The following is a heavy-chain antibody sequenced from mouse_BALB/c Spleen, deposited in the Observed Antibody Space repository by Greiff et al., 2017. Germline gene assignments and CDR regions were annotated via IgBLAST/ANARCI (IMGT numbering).Heavy chain of an antibody. Sequence: EVKLVESGGGLVKPGGSLKLSCAASGFTFSSYAMSWVRQTPEKRLEWVASISSGGSTYYPDSVKGRFTISRDNARNILYLQMSSLRSEDTAMYYCARGYYGNYVYFDYWGQGTTLTVSS. CDR2: ISSGGST. J-gene: IGHJ2*01. CDR1: GFTFSSYA. V-gene: IGHV5-6-5*01. CDR3: ARGYYGNYVYFDY. D-gene: IGHD2-1*01.